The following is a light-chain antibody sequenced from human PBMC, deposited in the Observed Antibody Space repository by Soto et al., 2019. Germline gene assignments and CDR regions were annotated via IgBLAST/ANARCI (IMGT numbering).Light chain of an antibody. CDR1: SNDVGGYNL. Sequence: QSVLTQPASVSGTPGQSITISSTGTSNDVGGYNLVSWFQQHTGKAPKLMISEVNKRPSGVSNRFSGSKSANTASLTISGLQAEDEADYYCCSHVGGSSPQWVFGGGTKLTVL. J-gene: IGLJ3*02. CDR2: EVN. CDR3: CSHVGGSSPQWV. V-gene: IGLV2-23*02.